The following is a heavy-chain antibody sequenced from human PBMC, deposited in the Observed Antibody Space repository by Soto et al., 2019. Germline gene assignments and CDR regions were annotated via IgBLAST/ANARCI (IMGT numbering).Heavy chain of an antibody. J-gene: IGHJ6*02. V-gene: IGHV1-69*18. D-gene: IGHD4-4*01. Sequence: QVQLVQSGAEVRKPGSSVTVSCKASGGTFSTYGITWVRQAPGQGLEWMGNIIPLIGTANYAQRFRGRVTITADESTTTANIELTSLISEDTAVDYCARVVMTTVPASSYYGLDVWGQGTTVTVSS. CDR2: IIPLIGTA. CDR1: GGTFSTYG. CDR3: ARVVMTTVPASSYYGLDV.